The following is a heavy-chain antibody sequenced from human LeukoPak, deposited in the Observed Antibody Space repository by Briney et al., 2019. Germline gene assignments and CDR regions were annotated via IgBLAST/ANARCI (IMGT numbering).Heavy chain of an antibody. CDR3: ARGYSSGWRLNY. J-gene: IGHJ4*02. CDR1: GGSISSGGYS. Sequence: SQTLSLTCAVSGGSISSGGYSWSWIRQPPGKGLEWIGYIYYSGSTYYNPSLKSRVTISVDTSKNQFSLKLSSVTAADTAVYYCARGYSSGWRLNYWGQGTLVTVSS. V-gene: IGHV4-30-4*07. D-gene: IGHD6-19*01. CDR2: IYYSGST.